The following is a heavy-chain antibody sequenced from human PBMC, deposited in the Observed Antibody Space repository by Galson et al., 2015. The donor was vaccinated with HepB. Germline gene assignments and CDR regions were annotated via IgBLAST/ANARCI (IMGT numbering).Heavy chain of an antibody. CDR1: GFTFSIYA. CDR3: AKRLNTGWSYYGMDV. D-gene: IGHD6-19*01. Sequence: SLRLSCAASGFTFSIYAMSWVRQAPGKGLEWVSIVSNSGDSTYYADCVKGRFTISRDNFKNTVHLQMNSLRVEDTAVYYCAKRLNTGWSYYGMDVWGQGTTVTVSS. J-gene: IGHJ6*02. V-gene: IGHV3-23*01. CDR2: VSNSGDST.